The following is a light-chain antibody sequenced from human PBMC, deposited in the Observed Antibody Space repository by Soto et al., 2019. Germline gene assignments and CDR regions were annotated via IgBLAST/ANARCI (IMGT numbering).Light chain of an antibody. CDR2: GAS. V-gene: IGKV1-6*01. J-gene: IGKJ2*01. CDR1: QDIRND. Sequence: AIQMTQSPSSLSASVGDRVTITCRASQDIRNDLGWYQQKPGKPPKPLIYGASTLQSGVPSRFSGTRSGTDFTLTISSLQPEDFAAYFCLQDYNYPFTFGQGTKLDIK. CDR3: LQDYNYPFT.